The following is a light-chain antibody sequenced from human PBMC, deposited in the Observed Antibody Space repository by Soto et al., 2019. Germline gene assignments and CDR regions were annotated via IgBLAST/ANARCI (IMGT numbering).Light chain of an antibody. V-gene: IGLV2-14*01. J-gene: IGLJ1*01. CDR3: SSYGSTSTLYV. CDR2: EVS. CDR1: SSDVGGYHY. Sequence: QSALTQPASVSGSPGQSITISCTGTSSDVGGYHYVSWYQQHPGKAPKLMIYEVSNRPSGVSNRFSGSKSGNTASLTISGLQAEDEAYYFCSSYGSTSTLYVFGTGTKLTVL.